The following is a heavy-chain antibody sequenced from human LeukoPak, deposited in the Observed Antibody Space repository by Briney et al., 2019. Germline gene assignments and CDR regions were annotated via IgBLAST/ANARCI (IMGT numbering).Heavy chain of an antibody. CDR2: INPNSGGT. D-gene: IGHD3-9*01. V-gene: IGHV1-2*02. CDR3: ARVLRYYDILSKPFDY. CDR1: GYTFSGYY. J-gene: IGHJ4*02. Sequence: ASVKVSRKASGYTFSGYYIHWVRQAPGHGLEWMGWINPNSGGTNYAQKFQGRVTLTRDTSINTAYMELRRLRSDDTAVYYCARVLRYYDILSKPFDYWGQGTLVTVSS.